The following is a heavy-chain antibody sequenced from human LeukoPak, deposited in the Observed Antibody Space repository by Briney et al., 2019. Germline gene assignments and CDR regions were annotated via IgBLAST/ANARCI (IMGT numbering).Heavy chain of an antibody. J-gene: IGHJ4*02. V-gene: IGHV3-15*05. CDR3: TSSGSRWDYFDY. CDR2: IKTKPEGGTT. Sequence: GGSLRLSCAASGFXFNKAWMIWVRQAPGEGLEWVARIKTKPEGGTTDYAAPVKGRFTISRDDSKDTLYLQMNSLRTDDTALYYCTSSGSRWDYFDYWGQGTLATVSS. CDR1: GFXFNKAW. D-gene: IGHD4-23*01.